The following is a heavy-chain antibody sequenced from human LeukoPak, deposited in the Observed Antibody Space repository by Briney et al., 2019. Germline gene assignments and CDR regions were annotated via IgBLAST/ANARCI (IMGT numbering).Heavy chain of an antibody. J-gene: IGHJ4*02. Sequence: GGSLRLSCVGSGFTFSTYNMHWVRQAPGKGLEWVSTISSSSSSGSYKYYADSVKGRFTISRDNAKNSLYLQMNSLRDEDTAVYYCARDRDGYLYSSSPGGDYWGQGTLVTVSS. V-gene: IGHV3-21*01. CDR2: ISSSSSSGSYK. CDR3: ARDRDGYLYSSSPGGDY. CDR1: GFTFSTYN. D-gene: IGHD6-13*01.